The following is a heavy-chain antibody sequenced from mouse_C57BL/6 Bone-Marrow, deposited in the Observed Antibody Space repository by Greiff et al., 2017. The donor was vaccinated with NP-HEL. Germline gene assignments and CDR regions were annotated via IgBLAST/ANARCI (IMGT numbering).Heavy chain of an antibody. CDR3: ASSSYCGSSYGYFDV. V-gene: IGHV3-8*01. CDR2: ISYSGST. J-gene: IGHJ1*03. Sequence: EVQLQESGPGLAKPSQTLSLTCSVTGYSITSDYWNWIRKFPGNKLEYMGYISYSGSTYYNPSLKSRISITRDTSKNQYYLQLNSVTTEDTATYCCASSSYCGSSYGYFDVWGTGTAVTVSS. CDR1: GYSITSDY. D-gene: IGHD1-1*01.